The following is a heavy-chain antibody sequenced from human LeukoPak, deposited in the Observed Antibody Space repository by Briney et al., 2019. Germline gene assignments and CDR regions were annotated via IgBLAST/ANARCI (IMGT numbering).Heavy chain of an antibody. V-gene: IGHV6-1*01. Sequence: SQTLSLTCALSGDSVSSNSAAWNWIGQSPSRGLEWLGRTYYTSKWYNDYAVSVKSRITINPDTSRNQFSLQLSSVTPEDTAVYYCARARHNIHNGWAWYFDLWGRGTLVTVSS. CDR2: TYYTSKWYN. J-gene: IGHJ2*01. D-gene: IGHD6-19*01. CDR1: GDSVSSNSAA. CDR3: ARARHNIHNGWAWYFDL.